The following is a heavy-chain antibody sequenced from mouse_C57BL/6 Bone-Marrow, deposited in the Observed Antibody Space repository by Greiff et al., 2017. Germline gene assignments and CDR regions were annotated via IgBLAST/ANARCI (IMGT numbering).Heavy chain of an antibody. J-gene: IGHJ3*01. CDR2: ISYDGSN. D-gene: IGHD1-1*01. V-gene: IGHV3-6*01. Sequence: DVKLQESGPGLVKPSQSLSLTCSVTGYSITSCYYWNWLRQFPGNKLEWMGYISYDGSNNYNPSLKNRISITRDTSKNQFFLKLNSVTTEDTATYYCARRGYGSPFAYWGQGTRVTVSA. CDR1: GYSITSCYY. CDR3: ARRGYGSPFAY.